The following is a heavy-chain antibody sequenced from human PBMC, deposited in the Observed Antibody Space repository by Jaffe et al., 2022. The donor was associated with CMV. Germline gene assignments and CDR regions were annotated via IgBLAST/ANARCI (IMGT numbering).Heavy chain of an antibody. D-gene: IGHD1-26*01. CDR3: ARLINSNRERIYYFDY. CDR2: IYPGDSDT. CDR1: GYSFTSYW. Sequence: EVQLVQSGAEVKKPGESLKISCKGSGYSFTSYWIGWVRQMPGKGLEWMGIIYPGDSDTRYSPSFQGQVTISADKSISTAYLQWSSLKASDTAMYYCARLINSNRERIYYFDYWGQGTLVTVSS. J-gene: IGHJ4*02. V-gene: IGHV5-51*01.